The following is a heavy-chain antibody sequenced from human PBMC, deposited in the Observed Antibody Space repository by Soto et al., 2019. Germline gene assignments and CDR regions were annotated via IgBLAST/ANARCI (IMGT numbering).Heavy chain of an antibody. CDR1: GYSFTSYW. Sequence: GESLKISCKGSGYSFTSYWIGWVRQMPGKGLEWMGIIYPGDSDTRYSPSFQGQVTISADKSISTAYLQWSSLKASDTAMYYCASTEGYCSGGSCYSDYYYYGMDVWGQGTTVTVSS. D-gene: IGHD2-15*01. CDR3: ASTEGYCSGGSCYSDYYYYGMDV. V-gene: IGHV5-51*01. J-gene: IGHJ6*02. CDR2: IYPGDSDT.